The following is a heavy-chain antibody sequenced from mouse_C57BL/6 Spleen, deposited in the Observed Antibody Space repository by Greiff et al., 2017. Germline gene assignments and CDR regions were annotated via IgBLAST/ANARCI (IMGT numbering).Heavy chain of an antibody. CDR2: INPGSGGT. CDR3: ARSNLWSWYFDV. CDR1: GYAFTNYL. Sequence: QVQLQQSGAELVRPGTSVKVSCKASGYAFTNYLIEWVKQRPGQGLEWIGVINPGSGGTNYNEKFKGKATLTADKSSSTAYMQLSSLTSEDSAVYFCARSNLWSWYFDVWGTGTTVTVSS. D-gene: IGHD1-1*02. V-gene: IGHV1-54*01. J-gene: IGHJ1*03.